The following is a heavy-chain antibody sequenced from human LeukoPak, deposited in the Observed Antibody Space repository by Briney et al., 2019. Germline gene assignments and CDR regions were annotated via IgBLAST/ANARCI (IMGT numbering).Heavy chain of an antibody. CDR1: FGSINSCY. Sequence: PSETLSLTCTVSFGSINSCYWSWIRQPPGKGLEWIGYIYYSGSPNYNPSLKSRVTISVDTSKNQFSLKLSSVTAADTAIYYCARGTRINYFDDWGQGTLVTVSS. CDR2: IYYSGSP. V-gene: IGHV4-59*08. J-gene: IGHJ4*02. D-gene: IGHD2/OR15-2a*01. CDR3: ARGTRINYFDD.